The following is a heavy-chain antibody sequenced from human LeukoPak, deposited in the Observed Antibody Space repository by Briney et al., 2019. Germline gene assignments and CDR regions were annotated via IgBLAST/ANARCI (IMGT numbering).Heavy chain of an antibody. CDR2: IYYSGST. V-gene: IGHV4-30-4*08. CDR3: ARHTYDFWSGYYGWFDP. Sequence: PSQTLSLTCTVSGGSISSGDYYWSWIRQPPGKGLEWIGYIYYSGSTYYNPSLKSRVTISVDTSKNQFSLKLSSVTAADTAVYYCARHTYDFWSGYYGWFDPWGQGTLVTVSS. D-gene: IGHD3-3*01. J-gene: IGHJ5*02. CDR1: GGSISSGDYY.